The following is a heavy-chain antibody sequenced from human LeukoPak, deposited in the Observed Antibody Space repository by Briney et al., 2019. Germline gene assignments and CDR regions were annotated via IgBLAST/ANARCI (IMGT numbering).Heavy chain of an antibody. V-gene: IGHV3-48*04. CDR3: ARVQKGPLSSITLDY. CDR2: ISSSSSTI. CDR1: GFTFSSYS. Sequence: PGGSLRLSCAASGFTFSSYSMNWVRQAPGKGLEWVSYISSSSSTIYYADSVKGRFTISRDNAKNSLYLQMNSLRAENTAVYYCARVQKGPLSSITLDYWGQGTLVTVSS. J-gene: IGHJ4*02. D-gene: IGHD2/OR15-2a*01.